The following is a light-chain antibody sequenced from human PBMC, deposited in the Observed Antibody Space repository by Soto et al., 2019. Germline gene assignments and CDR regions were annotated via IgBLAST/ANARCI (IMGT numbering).Light chain of an antibody. CDR2: DAS. Sequence: DIQMTPPPSSLSASVGDRVTIACQAREEIYNYLNWYQQKPGKAPKLLISDASNLETGTPSRFGGSGFGTDFTLIISSLHPEDIATYYWQQYANLPLTFGQGTRLEIK. CDR3: QQYANLPLT. J-gene: IGKJ5*01. V-gene: IGKV1-33*01. CDR1: EEIYNY.